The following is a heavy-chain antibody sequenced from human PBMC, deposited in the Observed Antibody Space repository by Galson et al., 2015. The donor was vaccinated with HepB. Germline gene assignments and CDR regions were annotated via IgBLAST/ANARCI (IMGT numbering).Heavy chain of an antibody. J-gene: IGHJ4*02. D-gene: IGHD6-19*01. CDR2: ISWNSNNI. CDR1: GFTFDDYA. Sequence: SLRLSCAAYGFTFDDYAMHWVRQAPGKGLEWVSGISWNSNNIAYAASVKGRFTISRDNAKSSLYLQMNSLRAEDTALYYCAKDLVGAVSEVSGCWGQGTLVTVSS. V-gene: IGHV3-9*01. CDR3: AKDLVGAVSEVSGC.